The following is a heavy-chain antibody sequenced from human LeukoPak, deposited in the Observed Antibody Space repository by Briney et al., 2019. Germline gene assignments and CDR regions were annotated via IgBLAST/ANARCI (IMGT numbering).Heavy chain of an antibody. CDR1: GFTFSSYE. Sequence: GGSLRLSCAASGFTFSSYEMNWVRQAPGKGLEWVSYISSSGSTIYYADSVKGRFTISRDNAKNSLYLQMNCLRAGDTAVYYCARDCSGGSCYVGYYYYMDVWGKGTTVTVSS. D-gene: IGHD2-15*01. CDR3: ARDCSGGSCYVGYYYYMDV. V-gene: IGHV3-48*03. J-gene: IGHJ6*03. CDR2: ISSSGSTI.